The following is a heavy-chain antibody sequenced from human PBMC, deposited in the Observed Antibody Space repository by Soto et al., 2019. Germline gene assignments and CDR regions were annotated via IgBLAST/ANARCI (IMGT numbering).Heavy chain of an antibody. J-gene: IGHJ4*02. D-gene: IGHD4-17*01. CDR2: IHYSGGT. Sequence: QVQLQESGPGLVKPSETLSLTCTVSGDSITSYHWSWIRQPPGKGLEWLGYIHYSGGTNYNPSLNSRITISVDTSKNQFSLELGSVTAADTAVYYCARGTVTTYYFDYWGQGTLVTVSS. CDR1: GDSITSYH. CDR3: ARGTVTTYYFDY. V-gene: IGHV4-59*08.